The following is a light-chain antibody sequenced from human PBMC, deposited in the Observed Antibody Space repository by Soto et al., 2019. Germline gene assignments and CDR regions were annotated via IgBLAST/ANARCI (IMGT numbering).Light chain of an antibody. CDR3: QQYNNWPRAWT. CDR1: QSVSSN. CDR2: GAS. V-gene: IGKV3-15*01. Sequence: EIVMTQSPATLSVSPGERATLSCRASQSVSSNLAWYQQKPGQAPRLLIYGASTRATGIPARFSGSGSGTEFTLTISRLQSEDFACYYCQQYNNWPRAWTFGQGTKVESK. J-gene: IGKJ1*01.